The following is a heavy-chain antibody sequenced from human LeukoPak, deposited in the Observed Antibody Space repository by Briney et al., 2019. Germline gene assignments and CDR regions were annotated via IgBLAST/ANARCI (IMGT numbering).Heavy chain of an antibody. CDR3: ARGGAPWAFAI. Sequence: PGGSLRLSCAASGFTFSSYGMHWVRQAPGKGLEWVANIKQDGSEKYYVDSVKGRFTISRDNAKNSLYLQMSSLRAEDTAVYYCARGGAPWAFAIWGQGTMVTVSS. CDR2: IKQDGSEK. V-gene: IGHV3-7*01. D-gene: IGHD3-16*01. CDR1: GFTFSSYG. J-gene: IGHJ3*02.